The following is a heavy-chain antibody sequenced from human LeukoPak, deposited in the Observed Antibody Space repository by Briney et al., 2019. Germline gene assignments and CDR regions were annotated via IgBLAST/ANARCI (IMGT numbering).Heavy chain of an antibody. CDR3: ARGSGKQWRNFDY. V-gene: IGHV3-64*01. J-gene: IGHJ4*02. CDR1: GFTLRSYS. CDR2: ISSNGGST. D-gene: IGHD6-19*01. Sequence: GGSLRLSCVVSGFTLRSYSMHWVRQAPGKGLEFVSAISSNGGSTYYANSVKGRFTISRDNSKNTLYLQMGSLRAEDMAVYYCARGSGKQWRNFDYWGQGTLVTVSS.